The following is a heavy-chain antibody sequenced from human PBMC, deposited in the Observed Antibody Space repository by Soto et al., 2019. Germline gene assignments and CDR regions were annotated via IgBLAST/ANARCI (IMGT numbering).Heavy chain of an antibody. V-gene: IGHV4-59*01. CDR1: GGSISSDY. CDR2: IYYSGST. J-gene: IGHJ4*02. CDR3: ARAYGYYLDY. D-gene: IGHD3-10*01. Sequence: SETLPLTCTVSGGSISSDYWSWIRQPPGKGLEWIGYIYYSGSTNYNPSLKSRVTISVDTSKNQFSLKLSSVTAADTAVYYCARAYGYYLDYWGQGTLVTVS.